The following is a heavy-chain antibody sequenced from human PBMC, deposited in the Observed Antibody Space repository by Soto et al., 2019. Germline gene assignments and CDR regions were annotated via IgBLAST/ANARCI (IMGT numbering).Heavy chain of an antibody. CDR1: VGSFSVYY. CDR3: ARHVPGGSYDYYYGMDV. J-gene: IGHJ6*01. Sequence: PSETLSVTCAFYVGSFSVYYWSWIRQPPGNGLDWIGEINHSGSTNYNPSLKSRVTISVDTSKNQFSLKLSSVTAADTAVYYCARHVPGGSYDYYYGMDVWGQGTTVTVSS. CDR2: INHSGST. V-gene: IGHV4-34*01. D-gene: IGHD1-26*01.